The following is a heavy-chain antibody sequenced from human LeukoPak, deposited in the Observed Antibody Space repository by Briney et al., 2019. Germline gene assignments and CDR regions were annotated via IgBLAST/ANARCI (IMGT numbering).Heavy chain of an antibody. J-gene: IGHJ4*02. CDR3: ARDLVFGDYYDSSGYQDY. CDR2: IYSGGST. V-gene: IGHV3-66*01. Sequence: PGGSLRLSCAASGFTVSSNYMSWVRQAPGKGLEWVSFIYSGGSTYYADSVKGRFTISRDNSKNTLYLQMNSLRAEDTAVYYCARDLVFGDYYDSSGYQDYWGQGTLVTVSS. CDR1: GFTVSSNY. D-gene: IGHD3-22*01.